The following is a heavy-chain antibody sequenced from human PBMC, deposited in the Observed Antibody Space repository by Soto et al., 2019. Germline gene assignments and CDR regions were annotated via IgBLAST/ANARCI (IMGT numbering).Heavy chain of an antibody. CDR2: INPNSGGT. J-gene: IGHJ4*02. CDR1: GYTFTSYD. Sequence: ASVKVSCKASGYTFTSYDINWVRQATGQGFEWMGWINPNSGGTNYSQKFQGRVTITRDTSASTAYMELSSLRSEDTAVYYCARGITFPNPLDYWGQGTLVTVSS. CDR3: ARGITFPNPLDY. V-gene: IGHV1-8*01. D-gene: IGHD1-20*01.